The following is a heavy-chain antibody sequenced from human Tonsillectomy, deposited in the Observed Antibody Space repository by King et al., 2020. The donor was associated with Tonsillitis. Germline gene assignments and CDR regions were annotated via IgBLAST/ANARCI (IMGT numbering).Heavy chain of an antibody. J-gene: IGHJ4*02. D-gene: IGHD6-13*01. Sequence: VQLVESGGGLVQPGGSLRLSCAASGFTFSSYEKNWVRQAPGKGPGGVSFISSSGSTIYYADSVKGRFTIPRDNAKNSLYLQMNSLRAEDTAVYYCAREGYSWYGGFDYWGQGTLVTVSS. CDR3: AREGYSWYGGFDY. V-gene: IGHV3-48*03. CDR1: GFTFSSYE. CDR2: ISSSGSTI.